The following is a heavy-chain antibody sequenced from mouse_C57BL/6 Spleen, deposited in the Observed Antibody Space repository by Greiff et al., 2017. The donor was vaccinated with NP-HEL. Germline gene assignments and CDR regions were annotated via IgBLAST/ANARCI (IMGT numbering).Heavy chain of an antibody. CDR3: ARAGGLLDYFDY. Sequence: EVKVEESGPGLVKPSQSLSLTCSVTGYSITSGYYWNWIRQFPGNKLEWMGYISYDGSNNYNPSLKNRISITRDTSKNQFFLKLNSVTTEDTATYYCARAGGLLDYFDYWGQGTTLTVSS. CDR1: GYSITSGYY. CDR2: ISYDGSN. V-gene: IGHV3-6*01. J-gene: IGHJ2*01. D-gene: IGHD2-3*01.